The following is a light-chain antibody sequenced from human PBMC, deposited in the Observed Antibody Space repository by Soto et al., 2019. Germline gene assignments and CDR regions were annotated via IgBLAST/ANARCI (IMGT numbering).Light chain of an antibody. J-gene: IGKJ3*01. CDR1: QAINND. CDR3: QQYKSYPFT. CDR2: EIS. V-gene: IGKV1-16*02. Sequence: DIQMTQSPSSLSASVGDRVTITCRASQAINNDLAWFQQKPGKAPKSLIYEISSLQSGVPAKFSGSRSGTDFILTINSLQPEDFATYYCQQYKSYPFTFGPGTKVDI.